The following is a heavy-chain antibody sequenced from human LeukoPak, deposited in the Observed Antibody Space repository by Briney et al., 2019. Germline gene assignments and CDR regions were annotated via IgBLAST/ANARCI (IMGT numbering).Heavy chain of an antibody. CDR1: GYSFTKYY. Sequence: ASVKVSCTAAGYSFTKYYMHWVRRAPGQGLEWMGWVNPNSGGTNYAQKFQGRVTMTRDTSISTAYMELSGLRSDDTAVYYCARRYCSSTSCYWFDPWGQGTLVTVSS. CDR3: ARRYCSSTSCYWFDP. V-gene: IGHV1-2*02. J-gene: IGHJ5*02. D-gene: IGHD2-2*01. CDR2: VNPNSGGT.